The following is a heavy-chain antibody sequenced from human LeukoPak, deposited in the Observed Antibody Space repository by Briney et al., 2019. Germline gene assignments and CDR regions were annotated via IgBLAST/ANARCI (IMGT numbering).Heavy chain of an antibody. J-gene: IGHJ6*03. CDR1: GGSFSGHY. D-gene: IGHD4-17*01. V-gene: IGHV4-34*01. Sequence: SETLSLTCAVYGGSFSGHYWSCIRQPPGKGLEWIGEINHSGGANYNPSLKSRVTMSVDTSKNQFSLNLTSVTAADTAVYYCARYGTYYYYYYLDVWGKGTTVTVSS. CDR3: ARYGTYYYYYYLDV. CDR2: INHSGGA.